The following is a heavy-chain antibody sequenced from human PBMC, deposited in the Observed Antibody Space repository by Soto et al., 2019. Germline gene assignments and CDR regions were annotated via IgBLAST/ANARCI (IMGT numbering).Heavy chain of an antibody. CDR2: MNPNSGNT. CDR1: GYTFTSHD. Sequence: QVQLVQSGTEVKKPGASVKVSCKASGYTFTSHDINWVRQATGQGLEWMGWMNPNSGNTGYAQKFEGRVTXTXKXXKSTANRELSSLRTEDTAMYYCARGDYGVHARFDYWGQGTLVTVCS. CDR3: ARGDYGVHARFDY. J-gene: IGHJ4*02. D-gene: IGHD4-17*01. V-gene: IGHV1-8*01.